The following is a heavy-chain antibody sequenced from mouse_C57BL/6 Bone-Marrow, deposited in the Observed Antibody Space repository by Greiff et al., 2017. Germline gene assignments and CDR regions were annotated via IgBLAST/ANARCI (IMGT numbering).Heavy chain of an antibody. J-gene: IGHJ2*01. CDR1: GYTFTSYG. Sequence: VQLQQSGAELARPGASVKLSCKASGYTFTSYGISWVKERTGQGLEWIGEIYPRSGNTYYNEKFKGKATLTADKSSSTADMELRSLTSEDAAVYFCAYYGSRDFDYWGQGTTLTVSS. CDR2: IYPRSGNT. V-gene: IGHV1-81*01. CDR3: AYYGSRDFDY. D-gene: IGHD1-1*01.